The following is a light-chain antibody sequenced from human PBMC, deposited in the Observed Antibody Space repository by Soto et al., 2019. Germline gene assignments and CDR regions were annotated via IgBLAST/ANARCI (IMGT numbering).Light chain of an antibody. CDR3: QQYGSSPWT. CDR2: GPS. J-gene: IGKJ1*01. Sequence: EIVMTQSPATLSVSPGERATLSCRASQSVSSNYLAWYQHKPGQAPRLLIYGPSSRATGIPDRFSGSGSGTDFTLTISRLEPEDFAVYYCQQYGSSPWTFGQGTKVDIK. CDR1: QSVSSNY. V-gene: IGKV3-20*01.